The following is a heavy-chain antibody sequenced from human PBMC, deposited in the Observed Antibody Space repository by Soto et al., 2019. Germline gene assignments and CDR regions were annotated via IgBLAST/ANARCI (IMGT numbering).Heavy chain of an antibody. CDR1: GFTFSNYA. J-gene: IGHJ2*01. CDR2: MSFDGTR. CDR3: AREWEHYSSSGLCYFEL. D-gene: IGHD6-6*01. V-gene: IGHV3-30*03. Sequence: QVQLVESGGGVVQPGTSLTLSCAASGFTFSNYAMHWVRQAPGKGLEWVAAMSFDGTRYYADSVKGRSTISRDSARNTVFLQTSGLRFDDTALYYCAREWEHYSSSGLCYFELWGHGALVTVSS.